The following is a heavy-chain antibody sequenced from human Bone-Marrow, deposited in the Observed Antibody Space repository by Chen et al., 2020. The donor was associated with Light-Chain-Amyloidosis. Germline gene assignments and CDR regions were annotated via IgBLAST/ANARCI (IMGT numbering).Heavy chain of an antibody. CDR2: IYSGGAI. D-gene: IGHD3-9*01. CDR3: AKDISYDDILPGYPADAFDI. Sequence: EVLVVESGGGLIQPGGSLRLSCAASGFIVSDNYMTWVRQAPGKGLEWVAVIYSGGAIYYADSVKGRFSISRDNSKNALFLQMNSLRAEDTAVYYCAKDISYDDILPGYPADAFDIWGQGTMVTVSS. V-gene: IGHV3-53*01. CDR1: GFIVSDNY. J-gene: IGHJ3*02.